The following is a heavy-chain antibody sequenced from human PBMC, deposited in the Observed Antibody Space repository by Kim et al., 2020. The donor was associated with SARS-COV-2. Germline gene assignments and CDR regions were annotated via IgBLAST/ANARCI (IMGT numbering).Heavy chain of an antibody. CDR2: IYSGGST. CDR1: GFTVSSNY. J-gene: IGHJ4*02. D-gene: IGHD3-22*01. Sequence: GGSLRLSCAASGFTVSSNYMSWVRQAPGKGLEWVSVIYSGGSTYYADSVKGRFTISRDNTKNTLYLQMNSLRAEDTAVYSCARGPPGRDYYDSSGYYVRSGADEDWGQGTLVTVSS. CDR3: ARGPPGRDYYDSSGYYVRSGADED. V-gene: IGHV3-53*01.